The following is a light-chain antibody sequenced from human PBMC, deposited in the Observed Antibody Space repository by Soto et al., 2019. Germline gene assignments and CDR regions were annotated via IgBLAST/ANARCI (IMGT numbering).Light chain of an antibody. CDR3: QQYDSSPKT. J-gene: IGKJ1*01. CDR2: GAS. CDR1: QSVSRSY. V-gene: IGKV3-20*01. Sequence: EIVLTQSQGTLALSPGERATLSRRPSQSVSRSYLAWYQQKPGKAPRXXIYGASGRETGIRDMFSGSGAGTDCTLTISRLEHEDVAVDYCQQYDSSPKTFGRGTKVDIK.